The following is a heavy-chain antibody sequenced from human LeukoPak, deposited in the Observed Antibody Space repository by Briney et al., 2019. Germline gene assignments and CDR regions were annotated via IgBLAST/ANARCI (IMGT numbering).Heavy chain of an antibody. D-gene: IGHD3-22*01. Sequence: SETLSLTCTVSGDSISSSSYYWVWLRQPPGKGLEWIATIHYTGSTYYNPSLKSRVTISVDTSKNQFSLKLSSVTAADTAMYYCARYWGPYDNSGAYFDYWGQGTLVTVSS. V-gene: IGHV4-39*01. CDR1: GDSISSSSYY. CDR3: ARYWGPYDNSGAYFDY. CDR2: IHYTGST. J-gene: IGHJ4*02.